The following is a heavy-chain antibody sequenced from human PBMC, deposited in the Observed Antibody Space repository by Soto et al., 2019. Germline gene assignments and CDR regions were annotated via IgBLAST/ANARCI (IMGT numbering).Heavy chain of an antibody. D-gene: IGHD1-1*01. CDR3: AREDGGTYYYYYGMDV. CDR2: ISAYNGNT. J-gene: IGHJ6*02. CDR1: GYTFTSYG. V-gene: IGHV1-18*01. Sequence: ASVKVSCKASGYTFTSYGISWVRQAPGEGLEWMGWISAYNGNTNYAQKLQGRVTMTTDTSTSTAYMELRSLRSDDTAVYYCAREDGGTYYYYYGMDVWGQGTTVTVSS.